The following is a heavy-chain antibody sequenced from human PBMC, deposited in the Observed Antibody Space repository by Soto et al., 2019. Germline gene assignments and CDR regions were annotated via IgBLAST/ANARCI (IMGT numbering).Heavy chain of an antibody. Sequence: ASARVSCKASGYAFTSYAMHWVRQAPGQRLEWMGWINAGNGNTKYSQKFQGRITITRDTSASTAYMELSSLRSEDTAVYYCSKGDAAPLPWFYPCGQGTAVTVSS. CDR1: GYAFTSYA. V-gene: IGHV1-3*01. CDR3: SKGDAAPLPWFYP. CDR2: INAGNGNT. D-gene: IGHD2-15*01. J-gene: IGHJ5*01.